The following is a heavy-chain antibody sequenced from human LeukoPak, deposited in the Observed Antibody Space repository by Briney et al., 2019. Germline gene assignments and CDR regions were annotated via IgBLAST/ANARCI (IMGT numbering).Heavy chain of an antibody. CDR1: GFTFSSYS. Sequence: GGSLRLSCAASGFTFSSYSMNWVRQAPGKGLEWVSSISRSSSYIYYADSVKGRFTISRDNAKNPLYLQMNSLRAEDTAVYYCARDLYYYYGMDVWGQGTTVTVSS. J-gene: IGHJ6*02. CDR2: ISRSSSYI. CDR3: ARDLYYYYGMDV. V-gene: IGHV3-21*01.